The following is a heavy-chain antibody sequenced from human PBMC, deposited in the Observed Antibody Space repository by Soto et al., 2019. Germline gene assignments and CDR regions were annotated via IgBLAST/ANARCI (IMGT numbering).Heavy chain of an antibody. CDR1: GYSYSNYW. V-gene: IGHV5-51*01. CDR3: ARSGIYDYYGMDV. D-gene: IGHD6-13*01. CDR2: IDPSDSET. Sequence: GESLKISCTASGYSYSNYWIGWVRQMPGKGLEWMGVIDPSDSETGYSPSFQGQVTISADRSISTAYLQWSSLKASDTAMYYCARSGIYDYYGMDVWGQGTTVTVS. J-gene: IGHJ6*02.